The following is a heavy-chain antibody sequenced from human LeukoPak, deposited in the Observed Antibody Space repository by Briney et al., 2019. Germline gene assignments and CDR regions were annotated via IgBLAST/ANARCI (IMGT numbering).Heavy chain of an antibody. V-gene: IGHV3-30*04. D-gene: IGHD6-13*01. CDR1: GFTFSSYA. CDR3: ARIPATGTALDC. Sequence: PGRSLRLSCAASGFTFSSYAMHWVRQAPGKGLEWVAVISYDGSNKYYADSVKGRFTISRDNAKNTLYLQMNGLRAEDTAVYYCARIPATGTALDCWGQGTLVTVSS. J-gene: IGHJ4*02. CDR2: ISYDGSNK.